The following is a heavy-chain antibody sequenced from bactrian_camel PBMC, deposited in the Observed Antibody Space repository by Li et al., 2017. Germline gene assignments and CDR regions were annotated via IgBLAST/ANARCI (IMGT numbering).Heavy chain of an antibody. CDR1: GFTFSSAY. CDR3: AADPTPFRRSGAYCYKSRYNS. Sequence: HVQLVESGGGLVQPGESLTLSCEASGFTFSSAYISWVRQAPGKGLEWVSSTNIGASTTYVSDSVKGRFTLSRDSAKNTLELQMNSLRPEDTGLHYCAADPTPFRRSGAYCYKSRYNSWGQGTQVTVS. V-gene: IGHV3-2*01. D-gene: IGHD2*01. J-gene: IGHJ4*01. CDR2: TNIGASTT.